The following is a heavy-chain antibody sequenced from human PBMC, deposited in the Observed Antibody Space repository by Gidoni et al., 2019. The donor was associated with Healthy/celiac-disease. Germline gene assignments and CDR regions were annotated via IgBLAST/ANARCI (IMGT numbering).Heavy chain of an antibody. CDR3: AKDRPLRGGGRNYYYYMDV. J-gene: IGHJ6*03. D-gene: IGHD3-10*01. CDR2: ISGSGGST. V-gene: IGHV3-23*01. Sequence: EVQLLESGGGLVQPGGSLRLSCAASGFTFSSYAMSWVRQAPGKGLEWVSAISGSGGSTYYADSVKGRFTISRDNSKNTLYLQMNSLRAEDTAVYYCAKDRPLRGGGRNYYYYMDVWGKGTTVTVSS. CDR1: GFTFSSYA.